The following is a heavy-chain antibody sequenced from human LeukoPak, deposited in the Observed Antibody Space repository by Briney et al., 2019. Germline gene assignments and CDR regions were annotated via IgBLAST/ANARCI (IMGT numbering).Heavy chain of an antibody. Sequence: ASVKVSCKASGYTFTSYGISWVRQAPGQGLEWMGWISAYNGNTNYAQKLQGRVTMTTDTSTSTAYMELRSLRSDDTAVYYCARSHSSGWFPSTSNRHDPWGQGTLVTVSS. CDR2: ISAYNGNT. D-gene: IGHD6-19*01. CDR3: ARSHSSGWFPSTSNRHDP. V-gene: IGHV1-18*01. J-gene: IGHJ5*02. CDR1: GYTFTSYG.